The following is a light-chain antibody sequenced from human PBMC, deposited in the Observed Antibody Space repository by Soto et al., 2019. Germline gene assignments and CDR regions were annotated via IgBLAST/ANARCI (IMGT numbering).Light chain of an antibody. CDR2: AAS. V-gene: IGKV1-9*01. CDR3: QQLNSYPPGSRSA. J-gene: IGKJ3*01. Sequence: DIQLTQSPSFLSASVGDRVTITCRASQGISSYLAWYQQKPGKAPKLLIYAASTLQSGVPSRFSGSGSGTEFTLTISSLQPEDFATYYCQQLNSYPPGSRSAFGPGTKVDIK. CDR1: QGISSY.